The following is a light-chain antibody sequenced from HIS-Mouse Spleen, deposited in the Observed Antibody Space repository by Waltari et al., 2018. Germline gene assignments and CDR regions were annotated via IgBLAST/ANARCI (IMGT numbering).Light chain of an antibody. Sequence: QSALTQPASVSGSPGQSITIPCTGTSSDVGGYNYVSWYQQHPGKAPKLMIYEVSNRPSGVSKRFSGSKAGNTASLTISGLQAEDEADYYCSSYTSSSTDVVFGGGTKLTVL. J-gene: IGLJ2*01. V-gene: IGLV2-14*01. CDR2: EVS. CDR3: SSYTSSSTDVV. CDR1: SSDVGGYNY.